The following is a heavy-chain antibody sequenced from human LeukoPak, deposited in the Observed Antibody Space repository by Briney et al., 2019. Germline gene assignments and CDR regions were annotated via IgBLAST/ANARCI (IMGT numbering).Heavy chain of an antibody. CDR3: ARGNDDYYYYGMDV. CDR2: MNPNSGNT. CDR1: GYTFTSYD. J-gene: IGHJ6*02. Sequence: GASVTVSCKASGYTFTSYDINWVRQAPGQGLEWMGWMNPNSGNTGYAQKFQGRVTMTRNTSISTAYMELSSLRSEDTAVYYCARGNDDYYYYGMDVWGQGTTVTVS. V-gene: IGHV1-8*01. D-gene: IGHD2-8*01.